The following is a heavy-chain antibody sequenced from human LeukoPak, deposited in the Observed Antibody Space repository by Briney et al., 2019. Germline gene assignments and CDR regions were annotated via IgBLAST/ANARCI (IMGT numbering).Heavy chain of an antibody. CDR3: ARGRATDY. D-gene: IGHD3-10*01. Sequence: PGGSLRLSCAASGFTFSSYSMNWVRQAPGKGLEWVSSISSSSSYIYYADSVKGRFTISRDNAKNSLYLQMNRLKAQDTAVYYCARGRATDYWGQGTLVTVSS. J-gene: IGHJ4*02. CDR2: ISSSSSYI. CDR1: GFTFSSYS. V-gene: IGHV3-21*01.